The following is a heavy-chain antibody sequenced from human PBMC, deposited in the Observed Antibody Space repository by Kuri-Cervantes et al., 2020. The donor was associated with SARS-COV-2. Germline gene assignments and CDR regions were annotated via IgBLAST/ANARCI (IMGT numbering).Heavy chain of an antibody. V-gene: IGHV3-11*04. Sequence: GGSLRLSCAASGFTFSDYYMSWIRQAPGKWLEWVSYISSSGSTIYYADSVKGRFTISRDNAKNSLYLQMNSLRAEDTAVYYCARILADYDFWSGYYMDVWGKGTTVTVSS. CDR1: GFTFSDYY. CDR2: ISSSGSTI. D-gene: IGHD3-3*01. CDR3: ARILADYDFWSGYYMDV. J-gene: IGHJ6*03.